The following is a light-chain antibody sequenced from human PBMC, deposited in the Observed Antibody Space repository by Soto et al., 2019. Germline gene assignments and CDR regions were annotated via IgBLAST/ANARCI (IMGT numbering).Light chain of an antibody. V-gene: IGLV2-14*01. CDR3: SSYTSTNTVL. CDR2: EVS. CDR1: SSDVGGYNY. J-gene: IGLJ2*01. Sequence: QSALTQPASVSGSPGQSITISCTGTSSDVGGYNYVYWYQQHPGKAPKLTIYEVSNRPSGVSNRFSGSKSGNTASLTISGLRAEDEADYYCSSYTSTNTVLFGGGTKLTVL.